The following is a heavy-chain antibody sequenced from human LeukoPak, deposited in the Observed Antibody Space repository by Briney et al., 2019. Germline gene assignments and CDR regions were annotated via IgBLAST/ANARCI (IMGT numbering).Heavy chain of an antibody. CDR3: ARAISQFVIGGAAY. V-gene: IGHV3-23*01. J-gene: IGHJ4*02. CDR1: GFVYSTYA. CDR2: SDGSGRLT. Sequence: PGGSLRLSCAASGFVYSTYAMSWVRQAPGRGLEWVSSSDGSGRLTYYDDSVKGRFTISRDNSKDTLYLEMDSLRAEDSAVYYCARAISQFVIGGAAYWGQGTQVTVSS. D-gene: IGHD3-10*01.